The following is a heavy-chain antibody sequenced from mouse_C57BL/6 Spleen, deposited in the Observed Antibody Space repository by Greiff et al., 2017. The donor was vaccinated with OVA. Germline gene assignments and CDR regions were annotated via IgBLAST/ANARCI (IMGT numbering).Heavy chain of an antibody. CDR3: ARHPLYYGSSYDYAMDY. D-gene: IGHD1-1*01. Sequence: DVKLVESGGGLVKPGGSLKLSCAASGFTFSSYTMSWVRQTPEKRLEWVATISGGGGNTYYPDSVKGRFTISRDNAKNTLYRQMSSLRSEDTALYYCARHPLYYGSSYDYAMDYWGQGTSVTVSS. J-gene: IGHJ4*01. V-gene: IGHV5-9*01. CDR2: ISGGGGNT. CDR1: GFTFSSYT.